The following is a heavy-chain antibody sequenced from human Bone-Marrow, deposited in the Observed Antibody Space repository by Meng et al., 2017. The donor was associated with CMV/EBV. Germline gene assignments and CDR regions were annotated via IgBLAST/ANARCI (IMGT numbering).Heavy chain of an antibody. D-gene: IGHD3-9*01. CDR1: GFTFDDYG. CDR2: INWNGGST. CDR3: ASLREGLLRYFDWSRYYYYGMDV. J-gene: IGHJ6*02. V-gene: IGHV3-20*04. Sequence: GESLKISCAASGFTFDDYGMSWVRQAPGKGLEWVSGINWNGGSTGYADSVKGRFTISRDNSKNTLYLQMNSLRAEDTAVYYCASLREGLLRYFDWSRYYYYGMDVWGQGTTVTVSS.